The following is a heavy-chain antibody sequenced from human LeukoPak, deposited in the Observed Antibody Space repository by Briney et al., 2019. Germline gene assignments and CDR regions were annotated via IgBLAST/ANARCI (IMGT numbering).Heavy chain of an antibody. J-gene: IGHJ4*02. CDR3: ARRYSSGYVDY. V-gene: IGHV7-4-1*02. CDR1: GYTFTSYA. CDR2: INTNTGNP. D-gene: IGHD3-22*01. Sequence: ASVKVSCKASGYTFTSYAMNCVRQAPGQRPEWMGRINTNTGNPTHAQGFTGRFVFSLDTSVTTAYLQISSLKAEDTAMYYCARRYSSGYVDYWGQGTLVTVSS.